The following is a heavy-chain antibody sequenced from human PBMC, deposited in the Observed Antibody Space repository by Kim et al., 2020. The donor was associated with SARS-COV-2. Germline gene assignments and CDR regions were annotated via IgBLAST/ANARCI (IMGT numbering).Heavy chain of an antibody. D-gene: IGHD2-2*01. Sequence: SETLSLTCTVSGGSISSSSYYWGWIRQPPGKGLEWIGSIYYSGSTYYNPSLKSRVTISVDTSKNQFSLKLSSVTAADTAVYYCARGIVVVPAAHAPSNW. CDR1: GGSISSSSYY. CDR2: IYYSGST. V-gene: IGHV4-39*07. CDR3: ARGIVVVPAAHAPSNW. J-gene: IGHJ5*01.